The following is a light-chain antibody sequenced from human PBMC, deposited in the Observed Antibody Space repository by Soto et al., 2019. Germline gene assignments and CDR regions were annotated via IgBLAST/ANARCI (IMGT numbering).Light chain of an antibody. V-gene: IGKV3-11*01. CDR1: QSVGTY. CDR2: DAS. Sequence: EIVFTQSPATLSLSPGERATLSCRASQSVGTYLAWYQHNPCQAPRLLIYDASNRATGIPARFSGSGSGTDFTLTISSPEPEDFAVYYCQQRYNWPNTFGQGTKLEIK. CDR3: QQRYNWPNT. J-gene: IGKJ2*01.